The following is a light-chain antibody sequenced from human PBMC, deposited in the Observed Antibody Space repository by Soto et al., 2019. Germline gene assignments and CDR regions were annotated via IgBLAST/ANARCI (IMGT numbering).Light chain of an antibody. Sequence: EIVMTQSPATLSVSPGERATLSCRASQSVSSNLAWYQQKPGQAPRLLIDGASTRATGIPDRFSGSGSGTDFTLTISRLEPEDVAVYYCQQYEAVVTFGQGTKVDNK. CDR3: QQYEAVVT. J-gene: IGKJ1*01. CDR1: QSVSSN. CDR2: GAS. V-gene: IGKV3D-15*01.